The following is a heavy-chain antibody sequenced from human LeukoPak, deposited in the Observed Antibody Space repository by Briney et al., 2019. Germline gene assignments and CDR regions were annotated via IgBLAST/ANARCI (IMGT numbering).Heavy chain of an antibody. V-gene: IGHV3-11*06. CDR3: ARMLLRDYGDYYFDY. D-gene: IGHD4-17*01. CDR1: GFTFSDYY. CDR2: ISSSSSYT. Sequence: GGSLRLSCAASGFTFSDYYMSWIRQAPGKGLEWASYISSSSSYTNYADSVKGRFTISRDNAKNSLYLQMNSLRAEDTAVYYCARMLLRDYGDYYFDYWGQGTLVTVSS. J-gene: IGHJ4*02.